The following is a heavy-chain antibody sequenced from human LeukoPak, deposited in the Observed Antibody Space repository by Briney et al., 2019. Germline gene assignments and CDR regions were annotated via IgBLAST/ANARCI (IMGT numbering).Heavy chain of an antibody. Sequence: GGSLRVSCAASGFTFSTYWMNWVRQAPGKGLEWVANIKQDGSEKYYVDSVKGRFTLSRDSAKNSLYLQMNSLRAEDTAVYYCARAEWSNWYFDLWGRGTLVTVSS. CDR2: IKQDGSEK. D-gene: IGHD3-3*01. CDR1: GFTFSTYW. V-gene: IGHV3-7*03. J-gene: IGHJ2*01. CDR3: ARAEWSNWYFDL.